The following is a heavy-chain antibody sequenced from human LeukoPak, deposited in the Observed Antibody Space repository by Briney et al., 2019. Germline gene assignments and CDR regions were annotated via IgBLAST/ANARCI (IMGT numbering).Heavy chain of an antibody. V-gene: IGHV3-21*01. CDR1: GFTFSSYS. D-gene: IGHD1-20*01. CDR3: ARVLTGSWRALDY. CDR2: ISSSSSYI. J-gene: IGHJ4*02. Sequence: GGSLRLSCAASGFTFSSYSMNWVRQAPGKGLEWVSSISSSSSYIYYADSVKGRFTISTDNAKNSLYLQMNSLRAEDTAVYYCARVLTGSWRALDYWGQGTLVTVSS.